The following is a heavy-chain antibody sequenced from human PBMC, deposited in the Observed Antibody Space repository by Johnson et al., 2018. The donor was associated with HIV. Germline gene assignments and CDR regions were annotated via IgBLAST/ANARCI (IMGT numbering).Heavy chain of an antibody. CDR2: IYSGGST. V-gene: IGHV3-66*01. J-gene: IGHJ3*02. D-gene: IGHD6-13*01. CDR1: GFTVSNNY. Sequence: VLLLESGGGLVQPGGSLRLSCAASGFTVSNNYMSWVRQAPGKGLEWVSVIYSGGSTYYADSVKGRFTISRDNSKNTLYLQMNSLRAEDTAVYYCARGWQQRAFDIWGQGTMVTVSS. CDR3: ARGWQQRAFDI.